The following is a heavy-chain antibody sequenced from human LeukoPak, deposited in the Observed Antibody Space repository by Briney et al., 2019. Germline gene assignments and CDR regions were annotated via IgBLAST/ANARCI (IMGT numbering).Heavy chain of an antibody. CDR2: IYYSGST. CDR3: AREDSSSWAMRY. Sequence: SETLSLTCTVSGGSISSYYWSWLRQPPGKGLEWIGYIYYSGSTKYNTSLKSRVTISVDTYKNQLSLKLSSVTAADTAVYYCAREDSSSWAMRYWGQGTLVTVSS. D-gene: IGHD6-13*01. V-gene: IGHV4-59*01. J-gene: IGHJ4*02. CDR1: GGSISSYY.